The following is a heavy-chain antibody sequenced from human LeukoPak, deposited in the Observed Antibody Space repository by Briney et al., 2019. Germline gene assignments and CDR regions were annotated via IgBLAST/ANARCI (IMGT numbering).Heavy chain of an antibody. D-gene: IGHD3-3*01. J-gene: IGHJ4*02. CDR3: ARVQGVAGPDLFVLEF. Sequence: GASVKVSCKASGYTFTSYYMHWVRQAPGQGLEWMGIINPSGGSTSYAQKFQGRVTMTRDTSTSTVYMELSSLRSEDTAVYYCARVQGVAGPDLFVLEFWGQGTLVTVSS. CDR1: GYTFTSYY. CDR2: INPSGGST. V-gene: IGHV1-46*01.